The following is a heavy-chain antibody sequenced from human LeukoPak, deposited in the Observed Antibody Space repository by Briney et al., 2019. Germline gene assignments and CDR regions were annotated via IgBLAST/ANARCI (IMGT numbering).Heavy chain of an antibody. CDR3: ARTGIYSSGPKDAFDI. Sequence: SETLSLTCTVSGGSMSSYYWSWIRQPPGKGLEWIGYIYYSGSTNYNPSLKSRVTISVDTSKNQFSLKLSSVTAADTAVYYCARTGIYSSGPKDAFDIWGQGTMVTVSS. CDR1: GGSMSSYY. V-gene: IGHV4-59*01. J-gene: IGHJ3*02. D-gene: IGHD3-22*01. CDR2: IYYSGST.